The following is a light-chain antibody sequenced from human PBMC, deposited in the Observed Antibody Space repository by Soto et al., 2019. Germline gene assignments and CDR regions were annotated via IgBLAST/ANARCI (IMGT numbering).Light chain of an antibody. J-gene: IGKJ2*01. Sequence: EVVLTQSPGTLSLSPGERATLSCRASQSVTNNYLAWYQQKPGQTPRLLIYGASSRATGIPDRFSGSGSVTDFTLTISRLEPEDLAVYYCQPYGSSPRTFGQGTKLEI. CDR3: QPYGSSPRT. CDR1: QSVTNNY. CDR2: GAS. V-gene: IGKV3-20*01.